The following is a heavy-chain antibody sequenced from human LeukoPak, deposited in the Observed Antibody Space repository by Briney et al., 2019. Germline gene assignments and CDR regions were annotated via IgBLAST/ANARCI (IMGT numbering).Heavy chain of an antibody. CDR3: ARSPSQAMYYDFWSGSIGNWFEP. J-gene: IGHJ5*02. CDR1: GGSISSSSYY. V-gene: IGHV4-39*01. Sequence: SETLSLTCTVSGGSISSSSYYWGWIRQPPGKGLEWIGSIYYSGSTYYNPSLKSRVTISVDTSKNQCSLKLSSVTAADTVVYYCARSPSQAMYYDFWSGSIGNWFEPWGQGTLVTVSS. CDR2: IYYSGST. D-gene: IGHD3-3*01.